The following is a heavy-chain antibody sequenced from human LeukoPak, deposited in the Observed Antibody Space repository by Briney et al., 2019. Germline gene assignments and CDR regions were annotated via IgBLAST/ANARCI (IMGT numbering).Heavy chain of an antibody. CDR3: TRDDPDAFDI. CDR1: GGTFSSYA. J-gene: IGHJ3*02. Sequence: ASVKVSCRASGGTFSSYAISWVRQAPGQGLEWMGRIIPILGIANYAQKFQGRVTITADKSTSTAYMELSSLRSEDTAVYYCTRDDPDAFDISGQGTMVTVSS. V-gene: IGHV1-69*04. CDR2: IIPILGIA.